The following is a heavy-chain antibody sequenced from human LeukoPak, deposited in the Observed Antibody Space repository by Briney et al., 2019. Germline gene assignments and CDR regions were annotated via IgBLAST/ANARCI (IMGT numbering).Heavy chain of an antibody. V-gene: IGHV4-34*01. CDR2: INHSGST. J-gene: IGHJ6*04. CDR3: ARDYYYGMDV. CDR1: GGSFSGYY. Sequence: SETLSLTCAVYGGSFSGYYWSWIRQPPGKGLEWIGEINHSGSTNYNPSLKSRVTISVDTSKNQFSLKLSSVTAADTPVYYCARDYYYGMDVWGKGTTVTVSS.